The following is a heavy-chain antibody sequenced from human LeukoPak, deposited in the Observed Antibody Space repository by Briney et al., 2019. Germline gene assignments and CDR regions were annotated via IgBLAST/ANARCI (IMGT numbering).Heavy chain of an antibody. CDR3: AREDSSGWGEFDY. J-gene: IGHJ4*02. CDR2: ISSSSSYI. CDR1: GFTFSSYS. Sequence: GGSLRLSCAASGFTFSSYSMNWVRQAPGKGLEWVSSISSSSSYIYYADSVKGRFTISRDNAKNSLYLQVNSLRAEDTAVYYCAREDSSGWGEFDYWGQGTLVTVSS. V-gene: IGHV3-21*01. D-gene: IGHD6-19*01.